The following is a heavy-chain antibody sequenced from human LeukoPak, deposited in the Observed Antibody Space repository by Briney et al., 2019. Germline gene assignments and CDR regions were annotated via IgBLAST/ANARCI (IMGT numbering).Heavy chain of an antibody. CDR3: AKGSYYDSSGSFYFDY. D-gene: IGHD3-22*01. CDR1: GFTFSSYA. J-gene: IGHJ4*02. Sequence: GGSLRLSCAASGFTFSSYAMSWVRQAPGKGLEWVSGISGSGDNTYYADSVKGRFTICRYNSKNTLYVQVNSLGTEDTAAYYCAKGSYYDSSGSFYFDYWGQGTLVTVSS. CDR2: ISGSGDNT. V-gene: IGHV3-23*01.